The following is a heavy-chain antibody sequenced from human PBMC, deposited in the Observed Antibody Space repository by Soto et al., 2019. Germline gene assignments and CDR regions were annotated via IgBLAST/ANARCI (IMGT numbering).Heavy chain of an antibody. V-gene: IGHV1-8*01. CDR2: MNPNSGNT. CDR3: ARAPPGLNWFDP. Sequence: QVQLVQSGAEVKKPGASVKVSCKASGYTFTSYDINWVRQATGQGLEWMGWMNPNSGNTGYAQKFQGRVTMTRNTAISTAYMELSSLRSEETAVYYFARAPPGLNWFDPCGQGTLVTVSS. CDR1: GYTFTSYD. J-gene: IGHJ5*02.